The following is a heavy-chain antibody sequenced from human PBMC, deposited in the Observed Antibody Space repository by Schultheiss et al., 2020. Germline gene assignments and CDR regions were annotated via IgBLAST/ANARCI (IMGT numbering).Heavy chain of an antibody. V-gene: IGHV1-18*01. CDR3: ARVELRFLEWLFDFDY. D-gene: IGHD3-3*01. Sequence: ASVKVSCKASGYTFTSYGISWVRQAPGQGLEWMGWISAYNGNTNYAQKLQGRVTMTTDTSTSTAYMELRSLRSEDTAVYYCARVELRFLEWLFDFDYWGQGTLVTVSS. CDR1: GYTFTSYG. CDR2: ISAYNGNT. J-gene: IGHJ4*02.